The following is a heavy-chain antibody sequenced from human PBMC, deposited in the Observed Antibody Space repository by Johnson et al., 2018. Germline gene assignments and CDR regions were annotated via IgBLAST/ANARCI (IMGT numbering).Heavy chain of an antibody. V-gene: IGHV3-30-3*01. D-gene: IGHD1-7*01. CDR2: ISYDGSNK. CDR3: ARASTVTSSYYMDV. CDR1: GFTFSSYA. Sequence: QVQLVQSGGGVVQPGRSLRLSCAASGFTFSSYAMHWVRQAPGKGLAWVAVISYDGSNKYYADSVTGRFTISRDNSKNTQYLQMNSLRAEDTAVYYCARASTVTSSYYMDVWGKGTTVTVSS. J-gene: IGHJ6*03.